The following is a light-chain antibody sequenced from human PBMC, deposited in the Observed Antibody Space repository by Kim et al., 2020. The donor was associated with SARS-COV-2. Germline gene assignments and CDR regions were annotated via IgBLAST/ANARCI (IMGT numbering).Light chain of an antibody. J-gene: IGLJ1*01. CDR3: QSYNISNSV. Sequence: GKTVTISCTRISGSMASNYVQWYPQRPGSAPTTVIYEVNQGPSGVPDRFSGSIDSSSNSASLTISGLKTEDETDYYCQSYNISNSVFGTGTKVTVL. CDR2: EVN. V-gene: IGLV6-57*03. CDR1: SGSMASNY.